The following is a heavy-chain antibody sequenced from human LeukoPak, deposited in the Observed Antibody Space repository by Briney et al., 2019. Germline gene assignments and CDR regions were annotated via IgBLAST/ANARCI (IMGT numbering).Heavy chain of an antibody. J-gene: IGHJ4*02. CDR2: IKQEGSEK. CDR3: ARDSSGYSYSRWGASGDY. V-gene: IGHV3-7*01. D-gene: IGHD3-22*01. Sequence: GGSLRLSCAASGFTFSSYWMSWVRQAPGKGLEWVANIKQEGSEKYYVDSVKGRFTISRDNAKNSLYLQMNSLRAEDTAVYYCARDSSGYSYSRWGASGDYWGQGTLVTVSS. CDR1: GFTFSSYW.